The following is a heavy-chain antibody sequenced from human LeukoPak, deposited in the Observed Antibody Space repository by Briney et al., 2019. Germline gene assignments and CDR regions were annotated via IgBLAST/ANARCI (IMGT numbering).Heavy chain of an antibody. J-gene: IGHJ4*02. CDR3: ARQKGSSGYYQGEIFDY. CDR2: TYPGDSDT. V-gene: IGHV5-51*01. D-gene: IGHD3-22*01. Sequence: TYPGDSDTRYSPSFRGQVTISADKSISTAYLQWSSLKASDTAMYYCARQKGSSGYYQGEIFDYWGQGTLVTVSS.